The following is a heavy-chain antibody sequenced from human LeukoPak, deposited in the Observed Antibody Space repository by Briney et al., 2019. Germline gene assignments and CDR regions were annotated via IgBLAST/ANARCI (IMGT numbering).Heavy chain of an antibody. CDR2: IDPSDTYT. D-gene: IGHD6-19*01. CDR3: ARLRRSGWYYSDY. J-gene: IGHJ4*02. CDR1: GYSFTSYW. Sequence: GESLKTSSKGSGYSFTSYWISWVRQIPGQGLERMGRIDPSDTYTNYSPSFQGHVTISADKSISTAYLQWSSLKASGTAMYYCARLRRSGWYYSDYWGQGTLVTVSS. V-gene: IGHV5-10-1*01.